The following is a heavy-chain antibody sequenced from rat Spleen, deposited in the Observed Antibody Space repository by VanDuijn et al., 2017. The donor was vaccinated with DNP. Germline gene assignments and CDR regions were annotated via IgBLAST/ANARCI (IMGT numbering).Heavy chain of an antibody. D-gene: IGHD4-1*01. J-gene: IGHJ4*01. Sequence: EVKLVESGGGLVQPGRSLKLSCAASGFNFNDYWMGWVRQAPTTGLEWVASISTGRGTTYYRDSVKGRLTISRDNAKSTLYLQVDSLRSEDTATYYCARHVDTGPYYAMDVWGQGISVTVSS. CDR2: ISTGRGTT. V-gene: IGHV5-25*01. CDR3: ARHVDTGPYYAMDV. CDR1: GFNFNDYW.